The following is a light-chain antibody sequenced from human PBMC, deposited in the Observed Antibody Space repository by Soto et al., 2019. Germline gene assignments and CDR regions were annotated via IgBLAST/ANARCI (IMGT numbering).Light chain of an antibody. Sequence: QSALTQPPSASGSPGQSVTISCTGTSSDVGGYNYVSWYQQHPGKAPKLMIYEVSKRPSGVPDRFSGSKSGNTASLTVSGLQAEDEADYYCSSYAGSNMVFGGGTKLTVV. CDR2: EVS. CDR3: SSYAGSNMV. J-gene: IGLJ2*01. V-gene: IGLV2-8*01. CDR1: SSDVGGYNY.